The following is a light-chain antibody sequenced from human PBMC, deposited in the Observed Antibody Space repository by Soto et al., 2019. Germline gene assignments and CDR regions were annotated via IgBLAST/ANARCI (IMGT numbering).Light chain of an antibody. J-gene: IGKJ1*01. Sequence: DIQMTQSPSSLSASEGDRVSITCRASQGIKNLLAWYQQKPGQLPRLLIFAASTLQSAGPSRFSGSGSGADFTLSISSPQPEDAATYSGQKYVRAARTFGQGSKVEI. V-gene: IGKV1-27*01. CDR3: QKYVRAART. CDR1: QGIKNL. CDR2: AAS.